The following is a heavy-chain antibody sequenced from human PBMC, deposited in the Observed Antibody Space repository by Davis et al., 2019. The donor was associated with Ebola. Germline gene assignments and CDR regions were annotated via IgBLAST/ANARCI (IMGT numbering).Heavy chain of an antibody. Sequence: ASVKVSCKASGYSFTNYFMHWVRQTPGQRLEWLGVINPSGGATIYAQKFQGRVTMTKDTSTKTVYMELSSLRFEDTAVYYCARELYYDSSGEFYYYGMDVWGQGTTVTVSS. CDR3: ARELYYDSSGEFYYYGMDV. V-gene: IGHV1-46*01. CDR2: INPSGGAT. J-gene: IGHJ6*02. D-gene: IGHD3-22*01. CDR1: GYSFTNYF.